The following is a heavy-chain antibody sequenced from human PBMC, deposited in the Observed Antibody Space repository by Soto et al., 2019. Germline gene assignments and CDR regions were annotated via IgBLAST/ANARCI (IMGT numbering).Heavy chain of an antibody. D-gene: IGHD3-10*01. CDR1: GFTLSGHW. CDR3: ARAGAYRFDY. V-gene: IGHV3-74*01. Sequence: EVQLVESGGGLAQPGGSLRLSWAPSGFTLSGHWVHWVPQAPGKGLVWVSRIDPDGRTTNYADSVMGRFTTFRDNAKNIVYLQINSLGVDDTAVYFCARAGAYRFDYWGQGTLVTVSS. CDR2: IDPDGRTT. J-gene: IGHJ4*02.